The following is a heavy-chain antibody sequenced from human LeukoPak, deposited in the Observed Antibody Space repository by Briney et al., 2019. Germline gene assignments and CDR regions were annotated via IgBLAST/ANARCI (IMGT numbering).Heavy chain of an antibody. Sequence: SETLSLTCTVSGVSTSSTRYYWGWIRQPPGKGLEWIGENYHSGSTNYNPSLKSRVTISVDKSKNQFSLKLSSVTAAETAMYYCARIRYDFWSGYYFDYWGQGTLVTVSS. D-gene: IGHD3-3*01. CDR1: GVSTSSTRYY. J-gene: IGHJ4*02. CDR3: ARIRYDFWSGYYFDY. V-gene: IGHV4-39*07. CDR2: NYHSGST.